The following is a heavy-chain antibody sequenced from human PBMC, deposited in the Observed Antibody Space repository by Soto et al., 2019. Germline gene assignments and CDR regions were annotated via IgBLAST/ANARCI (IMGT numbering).Heavy chain of an antibody. CDR1: GFTFSSYA. V-gene: IGHV3-23*01. Sequence: GGSLRLSCAASGFTFSSYAMSWVRQAPGKGLEWVSAISGSGGSTYYADYVKGRFTISRDNSKNTLYLQMNSLRAEDTAVYYGAKPPERSTYYDDSSGYYNDLDFGGQGTLVTFSS. D-gene: IGHD3-22*01. CDR2: ISGSGGST. CDR3: AKPPERSTYYDDSSGYYNDLDF. J-gene: IGHJ4*02.